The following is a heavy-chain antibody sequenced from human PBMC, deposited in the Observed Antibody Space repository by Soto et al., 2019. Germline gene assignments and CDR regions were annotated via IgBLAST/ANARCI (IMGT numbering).Heavy chain of an antibody. D-gene: IGHD6-13*01. V-gene: IGHV4-30-2*01. J-gene: IGHJ4*02. CDR2: IYHSGST. Sequence: SETLSLTCAVSGCSISSGGYSWSWIRQPPGKGLEWIGYIYHSGSTYYNPSLKSRVTISVDRSKNQFSLKLSSVTAADTAVYYCAKENGYSSSWFEFDYWGQGTLVTVSS. CDR1: GCSISSGGYS. CDR3: AKENGYSSSWFEFDY.